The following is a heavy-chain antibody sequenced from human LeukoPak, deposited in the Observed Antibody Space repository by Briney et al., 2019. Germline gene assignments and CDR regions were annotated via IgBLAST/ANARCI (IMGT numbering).Heavy chain of an antibody. Sequence: PSETLSLTCIVSGGSISSYYWSWIRQPPGRGLEWIGYIYYSGSTNYNPSLKSRVTISLDTSKNQFSLKLSSVTAADTAVYYCARVSRGSNYYYYGMDVWGQGTTVTVSS. J-gene: IGHJ6*02. CDR1: GGSISSYY. V-gene: IGHV4-59*01. D-gene: IGHD1-26*01. CDR2: IYYSGST. CDR3: ARVSRGSNYYYYGMDV.